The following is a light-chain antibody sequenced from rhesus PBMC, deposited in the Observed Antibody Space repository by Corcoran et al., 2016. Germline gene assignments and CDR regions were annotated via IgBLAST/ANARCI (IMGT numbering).Light chain of an antibody. CDR2: AAS. CDR3: QQGHNIPLT. CDR1: QGINGW. V-gene: IGKV1-18*01. J-gene: IGKJ4*01. Sequence: DIQMTQSPSSLSVSVGDKVTITCRASQGINGWVAWYQQKPGKAPKLLIYAASTLEKGVPLRFSGRGTGTDYKFTLSSLQPDDFATYYCQQGHNIPLTFGGGTKVEIK.